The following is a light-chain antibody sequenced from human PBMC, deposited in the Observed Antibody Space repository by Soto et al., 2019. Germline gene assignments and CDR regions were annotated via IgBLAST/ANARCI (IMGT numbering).Light chain of an antibody. CDR2: ATS. CDR1: QGISSW. CDR3: QQANSFPIT. V-gene: IGKV1-12*01. J-gene: IGKJ5*01. Sequence: DIQMPQSPSSVSASVGDRATITCRASQGISSWLAWYQKKPGKAPNLLIYATSSLQSGVPSRFSGSESGTDFTLTISSLQPEDCAIYFCQQANSFPITFGQGTRLEIK.